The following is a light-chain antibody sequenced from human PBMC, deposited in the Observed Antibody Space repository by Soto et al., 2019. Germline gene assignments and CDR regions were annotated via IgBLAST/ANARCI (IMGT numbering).Light chain of an antibody. CDR1: RSNIGSNY. J-gene: IGLJ7*01. CDR3: VAWDDSLSGAL. Sequence: QSVLTQPASASGTPGQRVTISCSGSRSNIGSNYVYWYQQVPGTAPKLLIQRNNQRPSGVPDRFSGSQSGTSASLAISGLRSEDEADYYCVAWDDSLSGALFGGGTQLTVL. CDR2: RNN. V-gene: IGLV1-47*01.